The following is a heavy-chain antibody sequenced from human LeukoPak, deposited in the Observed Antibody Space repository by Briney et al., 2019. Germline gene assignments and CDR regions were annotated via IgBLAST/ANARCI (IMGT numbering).Heavy chain of an antibody. CDR1: GFTFSSYS. J-gene: IGHJ4*02. CDR3: ARDAAYYDYVWGSYRADPFDY. Sequence: GGSLRLSCAASGFTFSSYSMNWVRQAPGKGLEWVSSISSSSSYIYYADSVKGRFTISRDNAKNSLYLQMNSLRDEDTAVYYCARDAAYYDYVWGSYRADPFDYWGQGTLVTVSS. CDR2: ISSSSSYI. D-gene: IGHD3-16*02. V-gene: IGHV3-21*01.